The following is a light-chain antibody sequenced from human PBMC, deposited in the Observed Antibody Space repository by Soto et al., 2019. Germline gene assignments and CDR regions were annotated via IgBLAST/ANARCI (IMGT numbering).Light chain of an antibody. J-gene: IGLJ2*01. CDR3: CSYAGSSTVV. CDR1: SSDVGSYNL. CDR2: EDS. V-gene: IGLV2-23*01. Sequence: QSALTQPASVSGSPGQSITISCTGTSSDVGSYNLVSWYQQHPGKSPKVMIYEDSKRPSGVSNRISGSKSGNTASLTISGLQAEDEADYYCCSYAGSSTVVFGGGTKLTVL.